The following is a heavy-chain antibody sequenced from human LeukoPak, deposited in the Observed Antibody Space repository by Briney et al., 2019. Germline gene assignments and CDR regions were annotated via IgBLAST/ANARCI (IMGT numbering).Heavy chain of an antibody. D-gene: IGHD3-9*01. Sequence: SETLSLTCTISGGSIGSYYWSWIRQPPGRGLERIAYMHNSGSTKYNPSLKSRVTISVDTSRNQFSLKLRSVTAADTASYYCARHVLTAGSIDWGQGTLVTVSS. CDR2: MHNSGST. CDR3: ARHVLTAGSID. CDR1: GGSIGSYY. V-gene: IGHV4-59*08. J-gene: IGHJ4*02.